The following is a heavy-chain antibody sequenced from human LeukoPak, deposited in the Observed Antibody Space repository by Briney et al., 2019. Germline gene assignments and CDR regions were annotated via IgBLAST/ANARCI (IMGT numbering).Heavy chain of an antibody. V-gene: IGHV4-4*02. D-gene: IGHD3-9*01. J-gene: IGHJ4*02. Sequence: SETLCLTCTVSGGSISRSNWWCWVRQPPGKGLEWIGEIHDTGSTNYNPPLKSRVTMSLDKSKNQFSLNLNSVTAADKAVYYCATYNDILSGYTFDYWGQGTLVAVS. CDR2: IHDTGST. CDR3: ATYNDILSGYTFDY. CDR1: GGSISRSNW.